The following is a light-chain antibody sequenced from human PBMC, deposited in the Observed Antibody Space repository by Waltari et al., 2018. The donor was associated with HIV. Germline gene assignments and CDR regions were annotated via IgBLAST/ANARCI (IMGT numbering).Light chain of an antibody. J-gene: IGKJ3*01. CDR2: AAS. V-gene: IGKV1-27*01. CDR1: QGISND. Sequence: DIQMTQSPSSLSASVGDRVTINCRASQGISNDLAWYQQKPGKVPKLLIYAASTLQSGVPSRFSGSGSGTDFTLTISSLQPEDVATYYCQKYNSAPQGFTFGPGTKVDIK. CDR3: QKYNSAPQGFT.